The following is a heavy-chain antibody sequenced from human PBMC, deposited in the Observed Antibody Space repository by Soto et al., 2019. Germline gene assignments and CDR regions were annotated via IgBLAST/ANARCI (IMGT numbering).Heavy chain of an antibody. J-gene: IGHJ3*02. CDR1: GYTFTSYY. V-gene: IGHV1-46*01. CDR3: ARVERFLEWLTDDAFDI. CDR2: INPSGGST. Sequence: ASVKVSCKASGYTFTSYYMHWVRQAPGQGLEWMGIINPSGGSTSYAQKFQGRVTMTRDTSTSTVYMELSSLRSEDTAVYYCARVERFLEWLTDDAFDIWGQGTMVTVSS. D-gene: IGHD3-3*01.